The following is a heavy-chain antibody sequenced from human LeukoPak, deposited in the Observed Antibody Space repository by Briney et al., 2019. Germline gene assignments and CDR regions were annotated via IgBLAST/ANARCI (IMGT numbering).Heavy chain of an antibody. V-gene: IGHV4-34*01. CDR2: VNHSGST. D-gene: IGHD3-10*01. Sequence: SETLSLTCAVYGGSFSDYYWSWIRQPPGQGLEWIGEVNHSGSTSYNPSLTSGVTISVDTSKNQFSLKMSSVTAADTAVYYCARGRGGYGSGSYYNVRWFDPWGQGTLVTASS. CDR3: ARGRGGYGSGSYYNVRWFDP. J-gene: IGHJ5*02. CDR1: GGSFSDYY.